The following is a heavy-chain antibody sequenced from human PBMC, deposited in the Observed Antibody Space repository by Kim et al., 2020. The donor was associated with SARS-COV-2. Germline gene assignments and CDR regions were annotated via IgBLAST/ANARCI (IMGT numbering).Heavy chain of an antibody. V-gene: IGHV3-23*01. CDR3: AKGLTPDP. J-gene: IGHJ5*02. CDR2: SSCCL. D-gene: IGHD3-9*01. Sequence: SSCCLYNADTVKGRFTNARANAKNTLYLQMNSLKADDTAIYYCAKGLTPDPWGQGTLVTVSS.